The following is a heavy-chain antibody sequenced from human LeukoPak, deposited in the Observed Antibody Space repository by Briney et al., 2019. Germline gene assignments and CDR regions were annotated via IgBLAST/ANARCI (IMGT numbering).Heavy chain of an antibody. CDR2: IGIDSGNT. Sequence: GGSLRLSCAASGFTFSDYSMKWVRPAPGKGLEWISYIGIDSGNTNYADSVKGRFTISGDKAMNSLYLQMNSLRVEDTAVYYCARDYKYAFDNWGQGTLVTVSS. V-gene: IGHV3-48*01. J-gene: IGHJ4*02. D-gene: IGHD5-24*01. CDR3: ARDYKYAFDN. CDR1: GFTFSDYS.